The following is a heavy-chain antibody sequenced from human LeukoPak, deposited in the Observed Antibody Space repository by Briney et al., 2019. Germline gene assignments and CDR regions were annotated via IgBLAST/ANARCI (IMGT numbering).Heavy chain of an antibody. CDR2: INPNSGDT. J-gene: IGHJ4*02. V-gene: IGHV1-2*02. CDR3: ARGELLVDY. D-gene: IGHD3-10*01. CDR1: GYPFTDQF. Sequence: GASVRVSCKAPGYPFTDQFINWVRQAPGRGLEWMGWINPNSGDTNYEQRFQGRVTMTRDTSISTAYMDLTRLASDDTAVYYCARGELLVDYWGQGTLVTVSS.